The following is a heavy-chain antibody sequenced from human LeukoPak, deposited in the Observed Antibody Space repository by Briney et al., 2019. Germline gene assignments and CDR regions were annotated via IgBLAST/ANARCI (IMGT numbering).Heavy chain of an antibody. D-gene: IGHD5-12*01. CDR3: ASGYSGYDPFFDY. V-gene: IGHV4-59*08. Sequence: SETLSLTCTVSGGSISSYYWSWIRQPPGKGLEWIGYIYCSGSTNYNPSLKSRVTISVDTSKNQFSLKLSSVTAADTAVYYCASGYSGYDPFFDYWGQGTLVTVSS. J-gene: IGHJ4*02. CDR1: GGSISSYY. CDR2: IYCSGST.